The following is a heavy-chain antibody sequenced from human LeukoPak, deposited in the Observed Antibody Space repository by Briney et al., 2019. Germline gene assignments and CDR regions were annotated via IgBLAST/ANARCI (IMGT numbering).Heavy chain of an antibody. J-gene: IGHJ4*02. V-gene: IGHV3-11*04. CDR2: ISSSGSTI. CDR3: ARTAYDSSGYYYRLFGY. CDR1: GFTFSDYY. Sequence: GGSLRLSCAASGFTFSDYYMSWIRQAPGKGLEWVSYISSSGSTIYYADSVKGRFTISRDNAKNSLYLQMNSLRAEDTAVYYCARTAYDSSGYYYRLFGYWGQGTLVTVSS. D-gene: IGHD3-22*01.